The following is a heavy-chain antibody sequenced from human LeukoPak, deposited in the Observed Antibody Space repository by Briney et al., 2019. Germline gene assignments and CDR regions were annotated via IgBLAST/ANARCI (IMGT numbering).Heavy chain of an antibody. CDR1: GFTFSSYG. CDR3: AKARVFLALLL. J-gene: IGHJ4*02. D-gene: IGHD3-3*01. Sequence: PGGSLRLSCAASGFTFSSYGMHWVRQAPGKGLEWVAVISYDGSNKYYADSVKGRFTISRDNSKNTLYLQMNSLRAEDTAVYYCAKARVFLALLLRGQGTLVTVSS. V-gene: IGHV3-30*18. CDR2: ISYDGSNK.